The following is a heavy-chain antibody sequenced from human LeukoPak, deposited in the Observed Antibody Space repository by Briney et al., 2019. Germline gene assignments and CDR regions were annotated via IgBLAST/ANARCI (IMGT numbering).Heavy chain of an antibody. CDR2: ISGDGGTT. CDR1: GCTFSKYG. V-gene: IGHV3-23*01. D-gene: IGHD3-3*01. CDR3: ARVRSGYYFDS. J-gene: IGHJ4*02. Sequence: PGGSLRLSCAASGCTFSKYGVSWVRQAPGKGLEWVSVISGDGGTTFYPDFVKGRFTISRDNSKNTVFLQMNSLRAEDTAVYSCARVRSGYYFDSWGQGTLVTVAA.